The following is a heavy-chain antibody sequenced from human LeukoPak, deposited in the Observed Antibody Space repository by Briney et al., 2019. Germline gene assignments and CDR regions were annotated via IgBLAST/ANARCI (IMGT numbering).Heavy chain of an antibody. D-gene: IGHD5-12*01. Sequence: SETLSLTCTVSGGSISSYYWSWIRRPPGKGLEWIGYIYYSGSTNYNPSLKSRVTISVDTSKNQFSLKLSSVTAADTAVYYCARVYSGYDEDYYYYYMDVWGKGTTVTVSS. J-gene: IGHJ6*03. V-gene: IGHV4-59*01. CDR3: ARVYSGYDEDYYYYYMDV. CDR2: IYYSGST. CDR1: GGSISSYY.